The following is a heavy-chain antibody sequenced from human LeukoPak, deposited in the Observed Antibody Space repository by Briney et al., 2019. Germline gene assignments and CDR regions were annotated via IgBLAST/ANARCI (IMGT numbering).Heavy chain of an antibody. J-gene: IGHJ4*02. Sequence: ASVKVSCKASGYTFTGYYMHWVRQAPGQGLEWMGWINPNSGGTNYAQKFQERVTITRDMSTSTAYMELSSLRSEDTAVYYCGSQGSSGYHYWGQGTLVTVSS. D-gene: IGHD3-22*01. V-gene: IGHV1-2*02. CDR2: INPNSGGT. CDR1: GYTFTGYY. CDR3: GSQGSSGYHY.